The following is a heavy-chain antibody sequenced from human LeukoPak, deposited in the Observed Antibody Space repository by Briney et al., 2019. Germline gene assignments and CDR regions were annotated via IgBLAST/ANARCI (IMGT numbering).Heavy chain of an antibody. V-gene: IGHV4-34*01. D-gene: IGHD2-2*01. J-gene: IGHJ4*02. Sequence: PSETLSLTCAVYGGSFGGYYWSWIRRPPGKGLEWIGEINHSGSTNYNPSLKSRVTISVDTSKNQFSLKLSSVTAADTAVYYCARAPLAIVPAAHFDYWGQGTLVTVSS. CDR3: ARAPLAIVPAAHFDY. CDR1: GGSFGGYY. CDR2: INHSGST.